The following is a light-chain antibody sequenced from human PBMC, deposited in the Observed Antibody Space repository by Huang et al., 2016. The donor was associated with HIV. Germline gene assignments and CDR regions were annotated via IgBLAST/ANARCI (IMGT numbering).Light chain of an antibody. CDR2: AAS. CDR3: QQSARTTRT. J-gene: IGKJ2*01. Sequence: DIQITQSPSSLSASVGDTVIITCRTSQNIKRYLNWYQQEPGKAPKLRIAAASNFQSGVPSTFSGSGSGTDFTLTINSLQPEDSATYYCQQSARTTRTFGQGTKLEI. CDR1: QNIKRY. V-gene: IGKV1-39*01.